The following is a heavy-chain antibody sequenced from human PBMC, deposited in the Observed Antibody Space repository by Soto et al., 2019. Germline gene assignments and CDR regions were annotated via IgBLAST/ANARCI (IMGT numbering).Heavy chain of an antibody. D-gene: IGHD2-8*02. CDR3: ARQASYWHGGGGWIDP. Sequence: EVQLVESGGGLVQPGGSLRLSCAASGFTFSAYDMHWVRQATGKGLEWVSAIGTQPDTYYPESVKGRFTISRENAKNSLYLQMNSLRAGDTAVYYCARQASYWHGGGGWIDPWGQGTLVTVSS. CDR1: GFTFSAYD. V-gene: IGHV3-13*01. CDR2: IGTQPDT. J-gene: IGHJ5*02.